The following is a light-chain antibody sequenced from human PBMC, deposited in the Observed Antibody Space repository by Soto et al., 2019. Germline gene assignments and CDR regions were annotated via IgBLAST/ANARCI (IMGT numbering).Light chain of an antibody. J-gene: IGKJ1*01. Sequence: EIVLTQSPANMAMSPWKTTTTSSRASQSISTNLAWFLQKPGQAPRLLISRASTRATGIPARFSGSGSGTEFTLTISSLQSEDFAVYYCQQSYNWPWTFGQGTKVDIK. CDR1: QSISTN. V-gene: IGKV3-15*01. CDR3: QQSYNWPWT. CDR2: RAS.